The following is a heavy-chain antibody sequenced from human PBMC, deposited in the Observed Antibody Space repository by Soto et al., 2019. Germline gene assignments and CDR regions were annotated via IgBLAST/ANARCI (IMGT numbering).Heavy chain of an antibody. J-gene: IGHJ4*02. V-gene: IGHV3-66*01. CDR2: IYSGGVT. CDR1: GFTVSNNY. CDR3: AKRGTTVTTSLWY. Sequence: EVQLVESGGGLVQPGGSLRLSCAASGFTVSNNYMCWVRQAPGKGLEWVSLIYSGGVTHYADSVRGRFTISRDNSRNTLYLQMNSLRADDTAVYCCAKRGTTVTTSLWYWGQGTLVTVSS. D-gene: IGHD4-17*01.